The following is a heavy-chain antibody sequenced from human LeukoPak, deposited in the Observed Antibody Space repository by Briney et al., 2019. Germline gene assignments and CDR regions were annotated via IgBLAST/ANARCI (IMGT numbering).Heavy chain of an antibody. CDR3: ARGMIAVVADGRNHYFDY. CDR1: GGSFSGYY. Sequence: SETLSLTCAVYGGSFSGYYWGWIRQPPGKGLEWIGEINHSGSTNYNPSLKSRVTISVGTSKNQFSLKLSSVTAADTAVYYCARGMIAVVADGRNHYFDYWGQGTLVTVSS. V-gene: IGHV4-34*01. J-gene: IGHJ4*02. D-gene: IGHD3-22*01. CDR2: INHSGST.